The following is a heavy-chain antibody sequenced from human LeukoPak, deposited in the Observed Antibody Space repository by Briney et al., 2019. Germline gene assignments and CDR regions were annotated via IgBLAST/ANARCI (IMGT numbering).Heavy chain of an antibody. D-gene: IGHD3-10*01. Sequence: AGGSLRLSCAASGFTFSSYGMHWVRQAPGKGLEWVAVIWYDGSNKYYADSVKGRFTISRDNSKNTLYLQMNSLRAEDTAVYYCAREPMVRGVIGDAFDIWGQGTMVTVSS. CDR2: IWYDGSNK. J-gene: IGHJ3*02. CDR3: AREPMVRGVIGDAFDI. CDR1: GFTFSSYG. V-gene: IGHV3-33*01.